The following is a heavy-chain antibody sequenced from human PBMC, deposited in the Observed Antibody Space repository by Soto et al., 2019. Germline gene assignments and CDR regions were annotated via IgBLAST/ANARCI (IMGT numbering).Heavy chain of an antibody. V-gene: IGHV1-46*01. J-gene: IGHJ6*02. CDR2: INPSGGST. CDR1: GYTFTSYY. D-gene: IGHD5-12*01. Sequence: GASVKVSCKASGYTFTSYYMHWVRQAPGQGLEWMGIINPSGGSTSYAQKFQGRVTMTRDTSTSIVHMEVRSLRSDDTAVYYCAREGVAPYYYYGMDVWGQGTPVTVS. CDR3: AREGVAPYYYYGMDV.